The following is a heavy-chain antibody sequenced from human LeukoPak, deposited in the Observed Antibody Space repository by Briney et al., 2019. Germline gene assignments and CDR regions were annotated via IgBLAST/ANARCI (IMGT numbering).Heavy chain of an antibody. CDR1: GGSISSYY. J-gene: IGHJ6*02. CDR2: IYYSGST. D-gene: IGHD4-17*01. CDR3: ARQMDGDYEHYYYYYGMDV. V-gene: IGHV4-59*08. Sequence: PSETLSLTCTVSGGSISSYYWSWIRQPPGKGLEWIGYIYYSGSTNYNPSLKSRVTISVDTSKNQFSLKLSSVTAADTAVYYCARQMDGDYEHYYYYYGMDVWGQGTTVTVSS.